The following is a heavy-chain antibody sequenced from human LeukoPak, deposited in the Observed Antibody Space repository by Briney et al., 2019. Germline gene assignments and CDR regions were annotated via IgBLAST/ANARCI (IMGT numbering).Heavy chain of an antibody. J-gene: IGHJ4*02. Sequence: GGSLRLSSAASGFTFSSYAMTWVRQAPGKGLEWVSTISGSGGSTYYADSVKGRFTISRDNCKNTLYLQMSSLRAEDTAVYYCAKXMTRTMVRGVPPSDYWGQGTLVTVSS. CDR1: GFTFSSYA. V-gene: IGHV3-23*01. CDR3: AKXMTRTMVRGVPPSDY. CDR2: ISGSGGST. D-gene: IGHD3-10*01.